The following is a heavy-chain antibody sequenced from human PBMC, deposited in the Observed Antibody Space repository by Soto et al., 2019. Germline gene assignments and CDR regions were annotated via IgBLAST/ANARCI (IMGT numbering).Heavy chain of an antibody. CDR2: TYYRSKWYK. V-gene: IGHV6-1*01. CDR1: GDSISSNTAA. J-gene: IGHJ4*02. Sequence: SQTLSLTCAISGDSISSNTAAWNWIRQSPSRGLEWLGRTYYRSKWYKDYPVSVKSRITINPDTSKNQFSLQLNSVTPDDTAVYYCARGLGLALDYWGQGALVTVSS. CDR3: ARGLGLALDY.